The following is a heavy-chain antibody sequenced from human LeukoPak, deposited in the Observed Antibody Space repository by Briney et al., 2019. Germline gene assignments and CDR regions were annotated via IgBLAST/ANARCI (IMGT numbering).Heavy chain of an antibody. V-gene: IGHV3-20*01. J-gene: IGHJ5*02. D-gene: IGHD1-7*01. CDR3: ARDAGNYGFDP. Sequence: PGRSLRLSCAASGFAFDDYGMSWVRQTPGKGLEWVSGINWNGGSTGYADSVKGRFTISRDNAKNSLYLQMNSLRDEDTALYHCARDAGNYGFDPWGQGTLVTVSS. CDR2: INWNGGST. CDR1: GFAFDDYG.